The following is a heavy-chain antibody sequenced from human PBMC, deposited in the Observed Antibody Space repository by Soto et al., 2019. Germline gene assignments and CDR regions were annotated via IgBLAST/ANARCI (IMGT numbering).Heavy chain of an antibody. CDR1: GFTFSSYA. CDR2: ISGSGGST. D-gene: IGHD2-21*02. V-gene: IGHV3-23*01. J-gene: IGHJ4*02. Sequence: EVQLLESGGGLVQPGGSLRLSCAASGFTFSSYAMSWVRQAPGKGLEWVSAISGSGGSTYYADSVKGRFTISRDNSKNTLYLQMNSLRAEDTAVYYCAKDRLVVVTAIPSPEDYWGQGTLVTVSS. CDR3: AKDRLVVVTAIPSPEDY.